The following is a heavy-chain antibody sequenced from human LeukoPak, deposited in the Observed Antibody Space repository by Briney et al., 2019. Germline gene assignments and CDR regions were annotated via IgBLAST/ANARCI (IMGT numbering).Heavy chain of an antibody. CDR2: ISAYTGET. Sequence: ASVKVSCKASGYTFTSYGISWERQAPRQGLEWMGWISAYTGETNFAQQLQGRVTMTTDTSTTTAYMELRSLRSDDTAVYYCARGKLWFGELSGVDYWGQGTLVTVSS. J-gene: IGHJ4*02. V-gene: IGHV1-18*01. D-gene: IGHD3-10*01. CDR3: ARGKLWFGELSGVDY. CDR1: GYTFTSYG.